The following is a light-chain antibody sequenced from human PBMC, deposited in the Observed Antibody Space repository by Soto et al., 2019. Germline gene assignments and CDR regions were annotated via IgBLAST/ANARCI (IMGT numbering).Light chain of an antibody. Sequence: QSALTQPASVSGSLNRPTPIPSPEPAITVGGYNYVSWYQQHPGKAPKLMIYEVSNRPSGVSSRFSGSKSGNTASLTISGLQAEDEADYYCSSYTRSSALVLFGGGTKLTVL. CDR1: AITVGGYNY. J-gene: IGLJ2*01. CDR2: EVS. CDR3: SSYTRSSALVL. V-gene: IGLV2-14*01.